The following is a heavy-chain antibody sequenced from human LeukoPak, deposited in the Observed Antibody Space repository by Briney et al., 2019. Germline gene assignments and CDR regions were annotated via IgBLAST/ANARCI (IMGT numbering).Heavy chain of an antibody. D-gene: IGHD1-26*01. CDR3: AKKVVVGASSPYSDFQD. CDR1: GFTFSSYA. V-gene: IGHV3-23*01. Sequence: GGSLRLSCVASGFTFSSYAMSWVRQAPGKGLEWVSAISGSGVTTHYAGSVKGRFSISRDNSKNTLYLQMNSLRAEDTALYYCAKKVVVGASSPYSDFQDWGQGTLVTVSS. J-gene: IGHJ1*01. CDR2: ISGSGVTT.